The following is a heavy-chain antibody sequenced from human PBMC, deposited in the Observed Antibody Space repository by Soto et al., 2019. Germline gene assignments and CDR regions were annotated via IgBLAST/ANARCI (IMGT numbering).Heavy chain of an antibody. V-gene: IGHV4-31*03. CDR2: IYYSGST. CDR3: ARAGIVQVSYAMDV. CDR1: GGSISSGGYY. J-gene: IGHJ6*02. D-gene: IGHD2-8*01. Sequence: PSETLSLTCTVYGGSISSGGYYWSWIRQHPGKGLEWIGYIYYSGSTYYNPSLKSRVTISVDTSKNQFSLRLSSVTAADTAVYYCARAGIVQVSYAMDVWGQGTTVTVSS.